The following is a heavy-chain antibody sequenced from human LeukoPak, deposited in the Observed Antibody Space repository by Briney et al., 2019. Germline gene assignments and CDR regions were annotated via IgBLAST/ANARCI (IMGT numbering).Heavy chain of an antibody. CDR3: ARVVPAAKGWFDP. V-gene: IGHV1-3*01. CDR1: GYTFTSYA. J-gene: IGHJ5*02. CDR2: INAGNGNT. D-gene: IGHD2-2*01. Sequence: GASVKVSCKASGYTFTSYAMHWVRQAPGQRLEWMGWINAGNGNTKYSQKFQGRVTITRDTSASTAYMELRSLRSDDTAVYYCARVVPAAKGWFDPWGQGTLVTVSS.